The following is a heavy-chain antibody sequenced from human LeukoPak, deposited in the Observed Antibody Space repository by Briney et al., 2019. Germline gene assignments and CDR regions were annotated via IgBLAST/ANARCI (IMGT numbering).Heavy chain of an antibody. CDR1: GGSISSSSYY. CDR3: AREDYGSAI. D-gene: IGHD3-10*01. Sequence: PSETLSLTCTVSGGSISSSSYYWGWIRQPPGKGLEWVGSIYYSGSTYYNPSLKSRVTISVDKSKNQFSLKLSSVTAADTAVYYCAREDYGSAIWGQGTMVTVSS. V-gene: IGHV4-39*07. J-gene: IGHJ3*02. CDR2: IYYSGST.